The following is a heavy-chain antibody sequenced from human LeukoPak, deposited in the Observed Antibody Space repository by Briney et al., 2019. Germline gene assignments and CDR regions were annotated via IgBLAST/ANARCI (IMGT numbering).Heavy chain of an antibody. V-gene: IGHV3-48*01. Sequence: GGSLRLSCAASGFIFSNYGMDWVRQTPGKGLEWVSYISSNSRTTSYADSVKGRFAISRDNAKNSLFLQMYSLRAEDTAVYYCTRGGAASPDYWGQGTLVTVSS. J-gene: IGHJ4*02. CDR1: GFIFSNYG. CDR3: TRGGAASPDY. D-gene: IGHD6-6*01. CDR2: ISSNSRTT.